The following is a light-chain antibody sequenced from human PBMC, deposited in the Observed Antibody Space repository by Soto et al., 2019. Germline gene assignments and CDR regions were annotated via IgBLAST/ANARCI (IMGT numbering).Light chain of an antibody. Sequence: EIVLTQSPATLSLSPGERANLPCRASQSVSSYLAWFQQKPGQAPRLLIFDASSRATGIPDRFSGSGSGTDFTLTTSSLEPQDFAVYYCQQHDTSRPGTFGQGTKLDI. CDR1: QSVSSY. J-gene: IGKJ5*01. CDR2: DAS. CDR3: QQHDTSRPGT. V-gene: IGKV3-11*01.